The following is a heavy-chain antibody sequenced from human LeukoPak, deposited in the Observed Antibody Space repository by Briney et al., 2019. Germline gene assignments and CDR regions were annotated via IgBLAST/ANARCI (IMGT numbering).Heavy chain of an antibody. CDR1: GYTFTSYY. D-gene: IGHD5-24*01. CDR2: INPSGGST. J-gene: IGHJ4*02. V-gene: IGHV1-46*01. Sequence: GASVKVSCKASGYTFTSYYMHWVRQAPGQGLEWMGIINPSGGSTSYAQKFQGRVTITADESTSTAYMELSSLRSEDTAVYYCARQDGYNLLAVDYWGQGTLVTVSS. CDR3: ARQDGYNLLAVDY.